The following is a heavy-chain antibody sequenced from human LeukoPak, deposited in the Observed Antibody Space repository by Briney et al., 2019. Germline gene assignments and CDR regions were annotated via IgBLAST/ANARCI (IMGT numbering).Heavy chain of an antibody. CDR1: GFTFSSYS. CDR3: ATALGYCSGGSCYFDY. J-gene: IGHJ4*02. V-gene: IGHV3-21*01. Sequence: GGSLRLSCAASGFTFSSYSMNWVRQAPGKGLEWVSSISSSSSYIYNADSVKGRFTISRDNAKNSLYLQMNSLRAEDTAVYYCATALGYCSGGSCYFDYWGQGTLVTVSS. D-gene: IGHD2-15*01. CDR2: ISSSSSYI.